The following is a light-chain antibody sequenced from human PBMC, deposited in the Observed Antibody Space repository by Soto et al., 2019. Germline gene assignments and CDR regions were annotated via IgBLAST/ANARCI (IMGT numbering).Light chain of an antibody. Sequence: IQLTQSPSSLSASVGDRVTITCRASQGISSNLAWYQQKPGKVPKLLISAASTLQSGVPSRLSGSGSGTDFTLTISSLQPEDFATYYCQQYNSYSLTFGGGTKVEIK. V-gene: IGKV1-9*01. J-gene: IGKJ4*01. CDR2: AAS. CDR1: QGISSN. CDR3: QQYNSYSLT.